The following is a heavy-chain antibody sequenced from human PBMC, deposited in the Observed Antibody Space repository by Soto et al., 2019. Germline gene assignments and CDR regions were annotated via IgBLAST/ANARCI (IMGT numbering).Heavy chain of an antibody. CDR3: ARDSYSSLFDS. CDR1: GFTLSSFS. Sequence: WGSLRLSCVASGFTLSSFSMSWVRQTPGKGLEWVSSITTGNDYISYADSVKGRFTISRDNAKNSLFLQMNSLRAEDTALYFCARDSYSSLFDSWGQGTLVTVSS. D-gene: IGHD6-19*01. CDR2: ITTGNDYI. V-gene: IGHV3-21*01. J-gene: IGHJ5*01.